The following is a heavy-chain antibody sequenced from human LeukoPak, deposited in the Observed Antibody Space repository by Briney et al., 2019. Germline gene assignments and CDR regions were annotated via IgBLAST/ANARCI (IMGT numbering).Heavy chain of an antibody. CDR2: IDHRGTA. Sequence: SETLSLTCAVYGASYNAYYWSWIRQPPGKGLEWIGDIDHRGTATYNPSLKSRLTISADASKNQFSLKLNSETDADTAVYYCAVGITILGVAASFDSWGQGNLVIVSS. CDR3: AVGITILGVAASFDS. D-gene: IGHD3-3*01. CDR1: GASYNAYY. V-gene: IGHV4-34*01. J-gene: IGHJ4*02.